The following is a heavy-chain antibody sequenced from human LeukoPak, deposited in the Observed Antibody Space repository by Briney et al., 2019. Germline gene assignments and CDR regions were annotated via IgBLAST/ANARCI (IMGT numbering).Heavy chain of an antibody. V-gene: IGHV4-30-4*02. Sequence: SETLSLTCTVSGGSISSGDYYWSWIRQPPGKGLEWIGYIYYSGSTYYNPSLKSRVTISVDTSKNQFSLKLSSVTAADTAVYYCARGVGLGLYYDSSGYYYPFDYWGQGTLVTVSS. D-gene: IGHD3-22*01. CDR3: ARGVGLGLYYDSSGYYYPFDY. CDR1: GGSISSGDYY. CDR2: IYYSGST. J-gene: IGHJ4*02.